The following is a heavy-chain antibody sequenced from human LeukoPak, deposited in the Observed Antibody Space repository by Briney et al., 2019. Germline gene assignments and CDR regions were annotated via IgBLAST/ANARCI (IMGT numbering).Heavy chain of an antibody. CDR1: GGSISSYY. CDR3: ARDLSSGWYSRHNWFDP. Sequence: PSETLSLTCTVSGGSISSYYWSWIRQPPGKGLEWIGYIYYSGSTNYNPSLKSRVTISVDTSKNQFSLKLSSVTAADTAVYYCARDLSSGWYSRHNWFDPWGQGTLVTVSS. V-gene: IGHV4-59*01. CDR2: IYYSGST. D-gene: IGHD6-19*01. J-gene: IGHJ5*02.